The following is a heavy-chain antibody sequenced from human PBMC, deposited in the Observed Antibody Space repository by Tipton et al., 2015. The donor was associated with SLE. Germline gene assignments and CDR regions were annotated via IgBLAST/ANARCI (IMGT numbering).Heavy chain of an antibody. CDR1: GVSISSSSYY. CDR2: IYYSGST. V-gene: IGHV4-39*07. J-gene: IGHJ4*02. CDR3: ARGGGSGESQPGDLDY. D-gene: IGHD3-16*01. Sequence: TLSLTCTVSGVSISSSSYYWGWIRQPPGKGLEWIGGIYYSGSTYYNPSLKSRVTISVDTSKNQFSLKLSSVAAADTAVYYCARGGGSGESQPGDLDYWGQGTLVTVSS.